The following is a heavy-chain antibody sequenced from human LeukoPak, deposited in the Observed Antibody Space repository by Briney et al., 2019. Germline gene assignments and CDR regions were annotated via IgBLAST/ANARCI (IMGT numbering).Heavy chain of an antibody. CDR1: GFTFSSYS. V-gene: IGHV3-21*01. J-gene: IGHJ4*02. CDR2: ISSSSSYI. CDR3: ARDGGKIAVAPDY. D-gene: IGHD6-19*01. Sequence: PGGSLRLSCAASGFTFSSYSVNWVRQAPGKGLEWVSSISSSSSYIYYADSVKGRFTISRDNAKNSLYLQMNSLRAEDTAVYYCARDGGKIAVAPDYWGQGTLVTVSS.